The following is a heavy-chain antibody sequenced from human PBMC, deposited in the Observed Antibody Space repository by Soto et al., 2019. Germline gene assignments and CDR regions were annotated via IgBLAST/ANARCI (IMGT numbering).Heavy chain of an antibody. Sequence: SETLSLTCTVSGGSISSYYWSWIRQPPGKGLEWIGYIYYSGSAYYNPSLKSRVTISVDTSKNQFSLNLSFVTAADTAVYYCATMGTPATGLYDFDYWGQGTLVTVSS. D-gene: IGHD5-12*01. CDR3: ATMGTPATGLYDFDY. J-gene: IGHJ4*02. CDR2: IYYSGSA. V-gene: IGHV4-59*08. CDR1: GGSISSYY.